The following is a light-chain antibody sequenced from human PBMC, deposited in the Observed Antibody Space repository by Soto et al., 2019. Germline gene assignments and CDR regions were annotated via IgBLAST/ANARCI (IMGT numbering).Light chain of an antibody. CDR3: SSYTSSSTLLYV. CDR2: DVS. CDR1: SSDVGGYNY. V-gene: IGLV2-14*01. Sequence: QSVLTQPASVSGSPGQSITISCTGNSSDVGGYNYVSWYQQHPGKAPKLMIYDVSNRPSGVSNRFSGSKSGNTASLTISGLQAEDEAVYYCSSYTSSSTLLYVFGTGTKLTVL. J-gene: IGLJ1*01.